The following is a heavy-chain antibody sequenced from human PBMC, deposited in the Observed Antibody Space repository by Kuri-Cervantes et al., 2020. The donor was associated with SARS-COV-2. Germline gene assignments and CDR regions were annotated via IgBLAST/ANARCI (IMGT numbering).Heavy chain of an antibody. CDR2: ISTSGGDT. CDR1: RFTFNKYD. J-gene: IGHJ4*02. CDR3: VKGSCTNGLCSPDY. D-gene: IGHD2-8*01. Sequence: GESLKISCAASRFTFNKYDLLWVRQAPGKGLEWVSSISTSGGDTNYADSLKGRFTISRDNSKNTLYLQMNSLRVEDTAVFYCVKGSCTNGLCSPDYWGQGALVTVSS. V-gene: IGHV3-23*01.